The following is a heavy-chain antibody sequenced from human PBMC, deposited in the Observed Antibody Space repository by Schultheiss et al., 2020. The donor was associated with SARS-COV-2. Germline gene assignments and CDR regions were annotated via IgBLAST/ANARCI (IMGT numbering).Heavy chain of an antibody. CDR2: INHSGST. CDR1: GGSFSGYY. D-gene: IGHD5-18*01. Sequence: GSLRLSCAVYGGSFSGYYWSWIRQPPGKGLEWIGEINHSGSTNYNPSLKSRVTISVDTSKNQFPLKLSSVTAADTAVYYCARRAYSYGRTGGFDYWGQGTLVTVSS. CDR3: ARRAYSYGRTGGFDY. J-gene: IGHJ4*02. V-gene: IGHV4-34*01.